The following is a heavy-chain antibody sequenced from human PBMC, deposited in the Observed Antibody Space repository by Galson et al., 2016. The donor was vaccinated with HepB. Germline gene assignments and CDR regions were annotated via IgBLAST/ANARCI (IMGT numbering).Heavy chain of an antibody. CDR2: TAYDGSNK. CDR1: GFTFSSYG. CDR3: ARDGLGTVAAASALGN. V-gene: IGHV3-30*03. J-gene: IGHJ4*02. D-gene: IGHD6-25*01. Sequence: SLRLSCAASGFTFSSYGMHWVRQAPGKGLEWVAVTAYDGSNKYYADSVKGRFTISRDNSKNTLYLQMNSLRVEDTAVYYCARDGLGTVAAASALGNWGQGTLVTVSS.